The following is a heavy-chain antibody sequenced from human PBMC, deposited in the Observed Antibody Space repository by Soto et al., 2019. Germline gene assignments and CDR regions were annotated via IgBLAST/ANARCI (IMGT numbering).Heavy chain of an antibody. J-gene: IGHJ4*02. CDR2: FRTSGDGGTT. Sequence: SSETLSLTCAVSSFSISSGYYWGWVRQPPGKGLEWVSGFRTSGDGGTTYYADSVKGRFTISRDNSKNMLFLQMNSLRAEDTAIYYCAKKVNSGPGSQYFDYWGQGTLVTVSS. CDR1: SFSISSGYY. V-gene: IGHV3-23*01. CDR3: AKKVNSGPGSQYFDY. D-gene: IGHD3-10*01.